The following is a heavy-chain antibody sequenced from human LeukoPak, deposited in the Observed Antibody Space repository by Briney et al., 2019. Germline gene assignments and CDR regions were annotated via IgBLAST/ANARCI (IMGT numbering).Heavy chain of an antibody. CDR2: ISAYNGNT. Sequence: ASVKVSCKASGYTFTSYGISWVRQAPGQGLEWMGWISAYNGNTNYAQKLQGRVTMTTDTSTSTAYMELRSLRSDDTAVYYCARDIWALMAAHPSFDYWGQGTLVTVSS. CDR3: ARDIWALMAAHPSFDY. D-gene: IGHD2-8*01. CDR1: GYTFTSYG. J-gene: IGHJ4*02. V-gene: IGHV1-18*01.